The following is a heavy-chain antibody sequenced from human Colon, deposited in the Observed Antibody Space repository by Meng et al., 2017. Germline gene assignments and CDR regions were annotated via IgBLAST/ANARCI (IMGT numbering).Heavy chain of an antibody. D-gene: IGHD5-18*01. CDR2: ISGSGGTT. Sequence: GGSLRLSYAASAFPFSTYEFIWVRQAPGKGLEWVSAISGSGGTTYYTGSVKGRFTISRDNSKNTLCLQMNSLRAEDTAVYYCAKGRIADTSYDAFDIWGQGTMVTVSS. CDR1: AFPFSTYE. CDR3: AKGRIADTSYDAFDI. J-gene: IGHJ3*02. V-gene: IGHV3-23*01.